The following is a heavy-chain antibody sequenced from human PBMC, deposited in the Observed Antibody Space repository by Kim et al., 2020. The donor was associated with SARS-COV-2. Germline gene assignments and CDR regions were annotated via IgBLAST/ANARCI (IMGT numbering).Heavy chain of an antibody. J-gene: IGHJ4*02. CDR3: ARDSSGYYTPSDY. Sequence: ASVKVSCKASGYTFTGYYMHWVRQAPGQGLEWMGWINPNSGGTNYAQKFQGRVTMTRDTSISTAYMELSRLRSDDTAVYYCARDSSGYYTPSDYWGQGTLVTVSS. V-gene: IGHV1-2*02. D-gene: IGHD3-22*01. CDR1: GYTFTGYY. CDR2: INPNSGGT.